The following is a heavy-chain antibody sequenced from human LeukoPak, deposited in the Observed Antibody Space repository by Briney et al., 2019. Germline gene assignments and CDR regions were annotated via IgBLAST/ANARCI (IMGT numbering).Heavy chain of an antibody. CDR1: GFTFSSYG. D-gene: IGHD1-14*01. CDR2: IRYDGSNK. CDR3: TEDPRKGGLPASFDY. Sequence: GGSLRLSCAASGFTFSSYGMHWVRQAPGKGLEWVALIRYDGSNKYYADSVKGRFTISRDNSKNTLYLQMNSLRAEDTAVYYWTEDPRKGGLPASFDYGGQATLVTVSS. J-gene: IGHJ4*02. V-gene: IGHV3-30*02.